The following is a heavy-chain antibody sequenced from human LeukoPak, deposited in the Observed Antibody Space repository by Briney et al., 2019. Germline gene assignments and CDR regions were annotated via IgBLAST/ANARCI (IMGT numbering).Heavy chain of an antibody. CDR2: ISYDGSNK. Sequence: GGSLRLSCAASGFTFSSYATHWVRQAPGKGLEWVAVISYDGSNKYYADSVKGRFTISRDNSKNTLYLQMNSLRAEDTAVYYCFLSSWYSTDYWGQGTLVTVSS. D-gene: IGHD6-13*01. CDR3: FLSSWYSTDY. V-gene: IGHV3-30*04. J-gene: IGHJ4*02. CDR1: GFTFSSYA.